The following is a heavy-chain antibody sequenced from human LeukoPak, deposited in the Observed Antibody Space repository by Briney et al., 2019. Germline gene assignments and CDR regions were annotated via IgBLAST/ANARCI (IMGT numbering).Heavy chain of an antibody. D-gene: IGHD3-22*01. V-gene: IGHV3-23*01. CDR3: AKDLPLSDYYDSSQPDY. CDR1: GFTFSSYA. CDR2: ISGSGGST. J-gene: IGHJ4*02. Sequence: PGGSLRLSCAASGFTFSSYAMSWVRQAPGKGLEWVSAISGSGGSTYYADSVKGRFTISRDNSKNTLYLQMNSLRAEDTAVYYCAKDLPLSDYYDSSQPDYWGQGTLVTVSS.